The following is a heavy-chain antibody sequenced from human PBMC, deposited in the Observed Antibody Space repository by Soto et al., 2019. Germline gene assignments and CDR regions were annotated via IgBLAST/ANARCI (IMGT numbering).Heavy chain of an antibody. CDR1: GFSLSDYW. CDR3: IIAPEQRSIDF. CDR2: ISVDGRDT. J-gene: IGHJ4*03. V-gene: IGHV3-74*03. Sequence: GGSLRLSCAASGFSLSDYWMHWVRQVPGKGLLWVSRISVDGRDTTYADSVKGRFTISRDNAKNTLYLQMDSLRAEDTAVYYFIIAPEQRSIDFWCHGILVSGSS. D-gene: IGHD6-13*01.